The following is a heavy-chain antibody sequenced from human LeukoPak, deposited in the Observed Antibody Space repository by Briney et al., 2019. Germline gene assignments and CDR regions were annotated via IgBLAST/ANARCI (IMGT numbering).Heavy chain of an antibody. D-gene: IGHD6-13*01. CDR1: GGSISSYY. CDR3: AGEELAYSSSWYGGGAFDV. Sequence: SETLSLTCTVSGGSISSYYWSWIRQPPGKGLEWIGYIYYSGSTNYNPSLKSRVTISVDTSKNQFSLKLSSVTAADTAVYYCAGEELAYSSSWYGGGAFDVWGQGTMVTVSS. V-gene: IGHV4-59*01. CDR2: IYYSGST. J-gene: IGHJ3*01.